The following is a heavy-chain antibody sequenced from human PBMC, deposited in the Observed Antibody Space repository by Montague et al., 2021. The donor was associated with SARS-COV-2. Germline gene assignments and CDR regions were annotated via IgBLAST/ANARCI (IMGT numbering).Heavy chain of an antibody. V-gene: IGHV4-4*02. CDR1: GGGSISSSHW. CDR2: IYHDGST. CDR3: ARFTSTGSGSYYIFDY. D-gene: IGHD1-26*01. Sequence: SETLSLTCTVSGGGSISSSHWWSWVRQPPGKGLEWIGEIYHDGSTNYYPSLKSRLTISVDKSKNQFSLKLSSVTAADTAVYYCARFTSTGSGSYYIFDYWGQGTLVTVSS. J-gene: IGHJ4*02.